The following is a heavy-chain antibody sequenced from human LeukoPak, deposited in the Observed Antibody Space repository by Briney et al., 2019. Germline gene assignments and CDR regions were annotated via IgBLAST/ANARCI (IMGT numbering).Heavy chain of an antibody. D-gene: IGHD6-13*01. CDR1: GFTFSSYV. CDR2: TWNDGFNI. CDR3: ARDAAPGTYNFDY. Sequence: GGSLRLSCAASGFTFSSYVMHWVRQAPGKGLEWVAVTWNDGFNIYYADPVKGRFTISRDNSKHTLYLQMNSLRAEDTAVYFCARDAAPGTYNFDYWGQGTLVTVSS. V-gene: IGHV3-33*01. J-gene: IGHJ4*02.